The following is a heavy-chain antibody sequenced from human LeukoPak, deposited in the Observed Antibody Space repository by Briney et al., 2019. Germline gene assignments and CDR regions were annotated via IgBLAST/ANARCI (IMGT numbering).Heavy chain of an antibody. D-gene: IGHD6-13*01. CDR3: ARDISSWYGAFDV. CDR1: CVPISSYH. CDR2: IYTSGST. V-gene: IGHV4-4*07. J-gene: IGHJ3*01. Sequence: SEPLSLTCSVWCVPISSYHWLWLPQPAGKGLVGIVRIYTSGSTNYNPSLKSRVTMSVGTSKNQFSLKLSSVTGADTAVYYCARDISSWYGAFDVWGQGTMVTVSS.